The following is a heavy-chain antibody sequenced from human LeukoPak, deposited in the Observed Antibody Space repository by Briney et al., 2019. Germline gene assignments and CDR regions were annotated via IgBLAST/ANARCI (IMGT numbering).Heavy chain of an antibody. D-gene: IGHD4-17*01. Sequence: PGGSLRLSCAASGFTFSSYAMSWVRQAPGKGLECVAVTSSEGSGKHYADSVKGRFTISRDNSKNTLYLQMNSLRAEDTGAYYCAKERVNGDYVYYYYGMDVWGQGTTVTVSS. V-gene: IGHV3-30*18. CDR2: TSSEGSGK. J-gene: IGHJ6*02. CDR3: AKERVNGDYVYYYYGMDV. CDR1: GFTFSSYA.